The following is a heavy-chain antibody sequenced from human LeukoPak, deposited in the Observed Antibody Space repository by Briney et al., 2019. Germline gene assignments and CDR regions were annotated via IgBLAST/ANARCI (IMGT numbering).Heavy chain of an antibody. D-gene: IGHD3-10*01. V-gene: IGHV3-23*01. CDR3: AREGYYGSGLYYYYYMDV. CDR2: ISGSGGST. J-gene: IGHJ6*03. Sequence: GGSLRLSCAASGFTFSSYWMSWVRQAPGKGLEWVSAISGSGGSTYYADSVKGRFTISRDNAKNSLYLQMNSLRAEDTAVYYCAREGYYGSGLYYYYYMDVWGKGTTVTVSS. CDR1: GFTFSSYW.